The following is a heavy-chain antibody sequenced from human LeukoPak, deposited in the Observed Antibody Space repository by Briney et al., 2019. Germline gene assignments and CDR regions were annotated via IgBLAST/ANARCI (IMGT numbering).Heavy chain of an antibody. D-gene: IGHD3-22*01. J-gene: IGHJ4*02. CDR1: GFSFSTYG. Sequence: PGSALRLSCAASGFSFSTYGMRWLRQAPGKGLEWVSSILDSGGCTHYADSVKGRFTISRDNSKNTLYLQMNSLRAEDTAVYYCARTRRGIVVEGPDYWGQGTLVTV. CDR2: ILDSGGCT. CDR3: ARTRRGIVVEGPDY. V-gene: IGHV3-23*01.